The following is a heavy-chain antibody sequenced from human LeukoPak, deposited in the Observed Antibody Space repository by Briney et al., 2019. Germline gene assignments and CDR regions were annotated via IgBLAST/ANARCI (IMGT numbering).Heavy chain of an antibody. J-gene: IGHJ4*02. CDR3: ARINYYDGSGFYRDY. V-gene: IGHV3-53*01. Sequence: GGSLRLSCAASGFTFDDYGMTWVRQAPGKGLEWVSVIYSGGKTYYADSVKGRFTISRDDSKNTLHLQMNSLRAEDTAVYYCARINYYDGSGFYRDYWGQGTLVTVSS. D-gene: IGHD3-22*01. CDR1: GFTFDDYG. CDR2: IYSGGKT.